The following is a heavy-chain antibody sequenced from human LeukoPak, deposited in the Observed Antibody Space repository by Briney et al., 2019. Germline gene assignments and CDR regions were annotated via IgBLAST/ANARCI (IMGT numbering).Heavy chain of an antibody. D-gene: IGHD3-10*01. CDR1: GFTFSSHW. J-gene: IGHJ4*02. CDR3: VGDQESWVGV. Sequence: GGSLRLSCAGSGFTFSSHWMNWVRQAPGRGLEWVANIKQDGSEKYYVDSVKGRFTISRDNAKNSLYLQMNSLRVEDTAVYYCVGDQESWVGVWGQGTLVTVSS. V-gene: IGHV3-7*04. CDR2: IKQDGSEK.